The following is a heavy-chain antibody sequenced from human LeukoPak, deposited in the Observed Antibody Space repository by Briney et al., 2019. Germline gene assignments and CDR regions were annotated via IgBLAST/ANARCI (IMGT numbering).Heavy chain of an antibody. CDR1: GGTFSSYA. D-gene: IGHD3-22*01. CDR3: ARAVYYDSSGFGNLDY. Sequence: GSSVKVSCTASGGTFSSYAISWVRQAPGQGLEWMGGIIPIFGTANYAQKFQGRVTITADESTSTAYMELSSLRSEDTAVYYCARAVYYDSSGFGNLDYWGQGTLVTVSS. V-gene: IGHV1-69*01. CDR2: IIPIFGTA. J-gene: IGHJ4*02.